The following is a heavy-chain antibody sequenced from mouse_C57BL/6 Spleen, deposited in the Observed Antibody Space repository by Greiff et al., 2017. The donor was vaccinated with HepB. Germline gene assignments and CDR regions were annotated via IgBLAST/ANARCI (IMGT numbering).Heavy chain of an antibody. CDR1: GFNIKDYY. D-gene: IGHD2-4*01. V-gene: IGHV14-2*01. CDR2: IDPEDGET. CDR3: ARKEGFYYDYDGFAY. J-gene: IGHJ3*01. Sequence: VQLQQSGAELVKPGASVKLSCTASGFNIKDYYMHWVKQRTEQGLEWIGRIDPEDGETKYAPKFQGKATLTADTSSNTAYLQLSSLTSEDTAVYYCARKEGFYYDYDGFAYWGQGPLVTVSA.